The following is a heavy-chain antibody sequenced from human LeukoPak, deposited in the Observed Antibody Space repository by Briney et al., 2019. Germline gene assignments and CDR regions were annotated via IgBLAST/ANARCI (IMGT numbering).Heavy chain of an antibody. V-gene: IGHV1-2*02. Sequence: ASVKVSCEASGGTFSSYAISWVRQAPGQGLEWMGWINPNSGGTNYAQKSQGRVTMTRDTSISTAYMELSRLRSDDTAVYYCARAPLGWELPFDYWGQGTLVTVSS. CDR3: ARAPLGWELPFDY. J-gene: IGHJ4*02. CDR1: GGTFSSYA. CDR2: INPNSGGT. D-gene: IGHD1-26*01.